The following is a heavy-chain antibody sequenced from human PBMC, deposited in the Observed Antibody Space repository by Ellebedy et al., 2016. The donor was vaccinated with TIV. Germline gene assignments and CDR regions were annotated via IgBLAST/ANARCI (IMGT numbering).Heavy chain of an antibody. Sequence: GESLKISCAASGFTFSSYSMHWVRQAPGKGLEWGAVIWDDGSKKKYADSVKGRFTISRDNSKNTLYLQMNSLRAEDTAVYYCAKEAWDGDYYFDYWGQGILVTVSS. J-gene: IGHJ4*02. CDR1: GFTFSSYS. D-gene: IGHD4-17*01. CDR3: AKEAWDGDYYFDY. CDR2: IWDDGSKK. V-gene: IGHV3-33*06.